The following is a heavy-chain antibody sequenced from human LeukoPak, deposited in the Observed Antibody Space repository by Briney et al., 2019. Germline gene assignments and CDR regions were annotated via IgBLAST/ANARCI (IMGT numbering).Heavy chain of an antibody. J-gene: IGHJ5*02. V-gene: IGHV1-69*13. CDR2: IIPIFGTA. CDR1: GGTFSSYA. D-gene: IGHD3-9*01. CDR3: AREEYDILTGYYH. Sequence: GASVKVSCKASGGTFSSYAISWVRQAPGQGLEWMGGIIPIFGTANYAQKFQGRVTITADESTSTAYMELSSLRSEDTAVYYCAREEYDILTGYYHWGQGTLVTVSS.